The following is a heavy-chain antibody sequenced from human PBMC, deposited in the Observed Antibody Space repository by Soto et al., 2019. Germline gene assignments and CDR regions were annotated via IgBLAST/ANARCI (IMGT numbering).Heavy chain of an antibody. CDR3: TRHEAPTGTGDY. J-gene: IGHJ4*02. V-gene: IGHV3-73*02. CDR1: GFTFSGSA. CDR2: IRSKANSYAT. D-gene: IGHD2-8*02. Sequence: EVQLVESGGGLVQPGGSLKLSCAASGFTFSGSAMHWVRQASGKGLEWVGRIRSKANSYATAYAASVKGRFTISRDDSKNTAYLQMNSLKTEDTAVYYCTRHEAPTGTGDYWGQGTLFTVSS.